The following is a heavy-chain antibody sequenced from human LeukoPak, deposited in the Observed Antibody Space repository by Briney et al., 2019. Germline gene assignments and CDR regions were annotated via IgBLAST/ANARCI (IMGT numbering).Heavy chain of an antibody. CDR2: INGDGRST. V-gene: IGHV3-74*01. J-gene: IGHJ6*02. CDR1: GFTFNNYW. CDR3: AKDRGAPDFYYYYYGMDV. Sequence: GGSLRLSCAGSGFTFNNYWMHWVRQVPGKGLEWVSRINGDGRSTSYADSVKGRFTITRDNAKYTLFLQMNNLGAEDTAVYYCAKDRGAPDFYYYYYGMDVWGQGTTVTVSS. D-gene: IGHD1-14*01.